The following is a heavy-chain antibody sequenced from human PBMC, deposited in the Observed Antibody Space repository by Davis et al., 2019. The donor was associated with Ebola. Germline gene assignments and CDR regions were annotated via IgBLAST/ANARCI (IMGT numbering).Heavy chain of an antibody. Sequence: GESLKISCKGSGYSFTSYWIGWVRQMPGKGLEWMGIIYPGDSDTRYSPSFQGQVTIPADKSISTAYLQWSSLKASDTAVYYCARQEGIAAAVPYFDYWGQGTLVTVSS. CDR2: IYPGDSDT. V-gene: IGHV5-51*01. J-gene: IGHJ4*02. CDR1: GYSFTSYW. CDR3: ARQEGIAAAVPYFDY. D-gene: IGHD6-13*01.